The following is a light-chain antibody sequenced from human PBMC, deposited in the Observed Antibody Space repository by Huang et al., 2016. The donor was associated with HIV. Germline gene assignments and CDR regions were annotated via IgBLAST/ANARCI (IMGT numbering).Light chain of an antibody. J-gene: IGKJ2*01. CDR1: QSVGSK. V-gene: IGKV3-15*01. CDR2: GAS. CDR3: QQYNNWPYT. Sequence: DTVMTQTPATLSVSPGARATLSCRASQSVGSKLAWFQQKPGQAPRLLIHGASTRATGIPARFSGSGSGTEFTLTISSLQSEDFAVYYCQQYNNWPYTFGQETKLEIK.